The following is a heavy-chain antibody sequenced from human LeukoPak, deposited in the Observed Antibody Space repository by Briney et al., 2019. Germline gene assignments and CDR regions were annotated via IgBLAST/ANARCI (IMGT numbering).Heavy chain of an antibody. V-gene: IGHV3-33*08. J-gene: IGHJ4*02. CDR3: ARDSDGYIDYFDY. CDR2: IWYDGSHK. D-gene: IGHD5-24*01. CDR1: GFTFSTYG. Sequence: PGRSLRLSCAASGFTFSTYGMHWVRQAPGKGLEWVAVIWYDGSHKYYADSVKGRFTISRGNSKNTLYLQMNSLRAEDAAVYYCARDSDGYIDYFDYWGQGTLVTVSS.